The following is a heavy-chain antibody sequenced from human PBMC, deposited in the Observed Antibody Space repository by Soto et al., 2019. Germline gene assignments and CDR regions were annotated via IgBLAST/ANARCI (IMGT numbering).Heavy chain of an antibody. D-gene: IGHD6-19*01. Sequence: ASVKVSCKASGYTFTSYGISWVRQAPGQGLEWMGWIIAYNGKTNYAQKLQGRVTMTTDESTSTAYMELSSLRSEDTAVYYCARGIAVAGTGPPSLFDPWGQGTLVTVSS. J-gene: IGHJ5*02. CDR1: GYTFTSYG. CDR3: ARGIAVAGTGPPSLFDP. CDR2: IIAYNGKT. V-gene: IGHV1-18*01.